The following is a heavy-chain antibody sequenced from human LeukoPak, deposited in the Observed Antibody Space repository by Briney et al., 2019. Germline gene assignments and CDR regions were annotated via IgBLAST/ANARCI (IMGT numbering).Heavy chain of an antibody. D-gene: IGHD3-22*01. Sequence: GGSLRLSCAASEFTVSSSYMSWVRQAPGKGLEWVSVIYSGGSTYYADSVKGRFTISRDNSKNTLSLQMSSLRAEDTAVYYCASSGYYPYYFDYWGQGTLVTVSS. CDR2: IYSGGST. J-gene: IGHJ4*02. CDR1: EFTVSSSY. V-gene: IGHV3-66*01. CDR3: ASSGYYPYYFDY.